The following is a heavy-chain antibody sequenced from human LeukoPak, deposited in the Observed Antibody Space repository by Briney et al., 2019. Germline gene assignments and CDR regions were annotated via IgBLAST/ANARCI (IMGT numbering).Heavy chain of an antibody. J-gene: IGHJ6*02. CDR1: AGSISSGGYS. CDR2: IYYRGST. Sequence: SSQTLSPTCTVSAGSISSGGYSWNWLRQYRGKGLERFGSIYYRGSTDSNPSLKSRVTISVDTSKNHLSLKLSSVTAADTAVYYCARDHIHADYYGMDVWGQGTTVTVSS. V-gene: IGHV4-31*03. CDR3: ARDHIHADYYGMDV.